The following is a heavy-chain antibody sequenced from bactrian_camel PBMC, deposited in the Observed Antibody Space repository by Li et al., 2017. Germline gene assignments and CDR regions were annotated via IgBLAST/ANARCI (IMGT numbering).Heavy chain of an antibody. Sequence: HVQLVESGGGLVQPGGSLRLSCVTSGFTLRNARMYWVRQTPVKGLEWVSGISAGSGTDTYYADSVKGRGTISRDNAKNSVYLQMNSLKSEDTALYYCATGLPPSDHGDRWWGQGTQVT. J-gene: IGHJ4*01. CDR2: ISAGSGTDT. CDR3: ATGLPPSDHGDRW. CDR1: GFTLRNAR. D-gene: IGHD1*01. V-gene: IGHV3S1*01.